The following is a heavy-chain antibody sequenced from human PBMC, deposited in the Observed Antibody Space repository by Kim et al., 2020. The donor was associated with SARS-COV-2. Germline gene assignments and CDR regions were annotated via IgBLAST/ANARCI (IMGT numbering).Heavy chain of an antibody. D-gene: IGHD1-26*01. CDR3: ARLEVGALDY. CDR2: ST. J-gene: IGHJ4*02. V-gene: IGHV3-53*01. Sequence: STYYADSVKCRFTISRDNSKNTLYLQMNSLRAEDTAVYYCARLEVGALDYWGQGTLVTVSS.